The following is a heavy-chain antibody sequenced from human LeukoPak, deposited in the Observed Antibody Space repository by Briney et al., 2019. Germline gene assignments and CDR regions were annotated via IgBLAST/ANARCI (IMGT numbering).Heavy chain of an antibody. CDR2: IYHDGST. CDR3: ARDRGGYTYSYDY. V-gene: IGHV4-4*02. D-gene: IGHD5-18*01. CDR1: GFTFSNFW. J-gene: IGHJ4*02. Sequence: GSLRLSCAASGFTFSNFWMSWVRQSPEKGLEWIGEIYHDGSTNYNPSLKSRVTISMDKSKNQLSLKLNFVTAADTAVYYCARDRGGYTYSYDYWGQGTLVTVSS.